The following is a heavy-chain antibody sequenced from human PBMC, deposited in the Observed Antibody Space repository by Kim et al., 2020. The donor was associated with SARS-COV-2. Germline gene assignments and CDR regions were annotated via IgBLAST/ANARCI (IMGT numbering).Heavy chain of an antibody. J-gene: IGHJ5*02. CDR3: AGDIGSWFDP. CDR2: NT. Sequence: NTIFADSVRGRFTISRDNAKDTLYLQMHSLGDEDTAVYYCAGDIGSWFDPWGQGTLVTVSS. V-gene: IGHV3-74*01. D-gene: IGHD1-26*01.